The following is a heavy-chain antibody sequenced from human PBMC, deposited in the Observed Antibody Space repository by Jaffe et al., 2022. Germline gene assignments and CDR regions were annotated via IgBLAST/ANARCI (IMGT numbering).Heavy chain of an antibody. V-gene: IGHV3-49*04. CDR2: IRSKAYGGTT. D-gene: IGHD3-22*01. CDR3: TVHYYDSSGYYYVSGGGAGTRLSSGGHPADY. J-gene: IGHJ4*02. CDR1: GFTFGDYA. Sequence: EVQLVESGGGLVQPGRSLRLSCTASGFTFGDYAMSWVRQAPGKGLEWVGFIRSKAYGGTTEYAASVKGRFTISRDDSKSIAYLQMNSLKTEDTAVYYCTVHYYDSSGYYYVSGGGAGTRLSSGGHPADYWGQGTLVTVSS.